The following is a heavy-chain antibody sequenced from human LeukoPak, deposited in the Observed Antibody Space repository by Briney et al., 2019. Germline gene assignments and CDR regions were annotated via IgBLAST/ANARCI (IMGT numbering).Heavy chain of an antibody. V-gene: IGHV3-7*03. J-gene: IGHJ4*02. CDR3: ASGLELDY. CDR1: GLTFSSYW. Sequence: GGSLRLSCAASGLTFSSYWMRWVRQAPGKGLEWVANIKQDGSEKNYVDSVKGRFTISRDNAKNPLYLQMNSLRAEDTAVYYCASGLELDYWGQGTLVTVSS. CDR2: IKQDGSEK.